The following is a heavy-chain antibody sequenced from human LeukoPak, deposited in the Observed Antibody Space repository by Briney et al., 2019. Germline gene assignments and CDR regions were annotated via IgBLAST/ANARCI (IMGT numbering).Heavy chain of an antibody. Sequence: GASVKVSCKASGYTFTGYYMHWVRQAPGQGLEWMGWINPNSGGTNYAQKFQGRVTMTRDTSISTAYMELSRLRSDDKAVYYCARARYYDILTGYSRWFDPWGQGTLITVSS. CDR2: INPNSGGT. CDR1: GYTFTGYY. CDR3: ARARYYDILTGYSRWFDP. V-gene: IGHV1-2*02. J-gene: IGHJ5*02. D-gene: IGHD3-9*01.